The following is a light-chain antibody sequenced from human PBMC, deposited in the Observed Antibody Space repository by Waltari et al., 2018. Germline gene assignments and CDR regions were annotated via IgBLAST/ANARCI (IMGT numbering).Light chain of an antibody. CDR2: DTN. CDR1: SGSVSTTYY. Sequence: QTVVTQEPSLSVSPGGTVTLTCGLSSGSVSTTYYPSWYQQAPGQSPRTLIFDTNPRSSGVPDRFSVSILDNKAALTITGAQADDESDYYCVLSMGSGIWVFGGGTKLTVL. V-gene: IGLV8-61*01. J-gene: IGLJ3*02. CDR3: VLSMGSGIWV.